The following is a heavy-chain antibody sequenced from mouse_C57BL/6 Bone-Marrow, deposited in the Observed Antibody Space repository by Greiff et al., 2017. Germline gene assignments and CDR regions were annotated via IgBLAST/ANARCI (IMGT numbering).Heavy chain of an antibody. CDR2: IYPGSGST. Sequence: QVQLQQPGAELVKPGASVKMSCKASGYTFTSYWITWVKQRPGQGLEWLGDIYPGSGSTNYNEKFKSKATLTVDTSSSTAYMQLSSLTSEDSAVYYCARLGYYGSRGDYWGQGTTLTVSS. D-gene: IGHD1-1*01. V-gene: IGHV1-55*01. CDR1: GYTFTSYW. J-gene: IGHJ2*01. CDR3: ARLGYYGSRGDY.